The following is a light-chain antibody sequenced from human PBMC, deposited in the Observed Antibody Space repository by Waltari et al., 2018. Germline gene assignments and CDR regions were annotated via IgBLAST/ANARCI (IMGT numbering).Light chain of an antibody. CDR1: QYVDNY. V-gene: IGKV3-11*01. J-gene: IGKJ4*01. CDR3: QQRSSLLPVT. Sequence: EIVLTQSPGTVSLSPGERATTPCRASQYVDNYVAWYQQRPGQTPKLLIYDASNRATGVPARFSGSGSGTDFTLTISGLEPEDFAVYYCQQRSSLLPVTFGGGTKVEIK. CDR2: DAS.